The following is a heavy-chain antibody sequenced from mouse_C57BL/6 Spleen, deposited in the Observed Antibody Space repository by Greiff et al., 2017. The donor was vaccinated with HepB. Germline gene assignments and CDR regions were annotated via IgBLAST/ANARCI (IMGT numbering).Heavy chain of an antibody. Sequence: EVMLVESGGGLVQPKGSLKLSCAASGFSFNTYAMNWVRQAPGKGLEWVARIRSKSNNYATYYADSVKDRFTISRDDSESMLYLQMNNLKTEDTAMYYCVRPPYYYGTNWYFDVWGTGTTVTVSS. V-gene: IGHV10-1*01. CDR2: IRSKSNNYAT. CDR1: GFSFNTYA. D-gene: IGHD1-1*01. J-gene: IGHJ1*03. CDR3: VRPPYYYGTNWYFDV.